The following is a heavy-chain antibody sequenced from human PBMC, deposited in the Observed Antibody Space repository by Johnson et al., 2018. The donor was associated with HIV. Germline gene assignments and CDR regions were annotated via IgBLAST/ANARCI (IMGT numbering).Heavy chain of an antibody. CDR2: ISYDESNK. CDR3: ARRSGYAFDI. D-gene: IGHD5-18*01. J-gene: IGHJ3*02. CDR1: GFTFSNYA. Sequence: QVQLVESGGGVVQPGRSLRLSCVVSGFTFSNYAMHWVRQAPGKGLEWVAIISYDESNKYYADAVQGRFTISRDNGKNSLSLQMNSLRVEDTAVYYCARRSGYAFDIWGQGTMVTVSS. V-gene: IGHV3-30*04.